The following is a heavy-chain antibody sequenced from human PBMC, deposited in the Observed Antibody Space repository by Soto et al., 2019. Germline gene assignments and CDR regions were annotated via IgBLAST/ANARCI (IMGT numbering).Heavy chain of an antibody. CDR1: GFSFSRSW. CDR3: TTDRVDIVVVVAARVDY. Sequence: GGSLRLSCAASGFSFSRSWRHWVRQAPGKGLVWVSRISSDGSDTIYADSVKGRFTISRDNAKNTLYLQMDSLTGEDTAVYYCTTDRVDIVVVVAARVDYWGQGTLVTVSS. D-gene: IGHD2-15*01. V-gene: IGHV3-74*01. CDR2: ISSDGSDT. J-gene: IGHJ4*02.